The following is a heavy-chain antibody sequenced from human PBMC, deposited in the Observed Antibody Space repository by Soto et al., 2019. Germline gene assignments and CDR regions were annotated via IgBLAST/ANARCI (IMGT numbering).Heavy chain of an antibody. CDR1: GFTFSSYA. D-gene: IGHD3-22*01. Sequence: GGSLRLSCAASGFTFSSYAMSWVRQAPGKGLEWVSTISGRGDDTYYTDSVKGRFTISRDNSKNTLYVHMNSLRAEDTAVYYCARAQPTYSSSYFDYWGQGTLVPVSS. J-gene: IGHJ4*02. CDR3: ARAQPTYSSSYFDY. V-gene: IGHV3-23*01. CDR2: ISGRGDDT.